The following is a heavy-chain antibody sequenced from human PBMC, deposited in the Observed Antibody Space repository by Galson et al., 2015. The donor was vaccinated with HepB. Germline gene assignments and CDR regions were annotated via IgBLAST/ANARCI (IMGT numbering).Heavy chain of an antibody. J-gene: IGHJ6*03. V-gene: IGHV3-23*01. CDR1: GITFSNYG. CDR2: ISGSGDNT. CDR3: VKLSAAAAYSHMAI. D-gene: IGHD6-13*01. Sequence: SLRLSCAASGITFSNYGMAWVRQAPGRGLEWVSAISGSGDNTQYADSVKGRFTISRDNSESTLYLQMNSLRAEDTAVYYCVKLSAAAAYSHMAIWGKGTTVTVSS.